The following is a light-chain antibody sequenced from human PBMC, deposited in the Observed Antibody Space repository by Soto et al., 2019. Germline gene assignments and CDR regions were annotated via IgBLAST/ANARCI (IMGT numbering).Light chain of an antibody. CDR2: EVS. Sequence: QSVLTQPASVSGSPGQSITISCTGTSSDVGAYDFVSWYQQHPDKAPKLMIYEVSNRSSGVSNRFSGSKSVNTATLTISGLQAEDEADYYCRSYTSSSTRVFGTGTKLTVL. CDR1: SSDVGAYDF. CDR3: RSYTSSSTRV. J-gene: IGLJ1*01. V-gene: IGLV2-14*03.